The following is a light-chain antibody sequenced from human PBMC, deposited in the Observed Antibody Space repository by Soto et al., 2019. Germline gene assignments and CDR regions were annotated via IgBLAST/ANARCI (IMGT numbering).Light chain of an antibody. CDR2: EVT. CDR1: SSDVGGYDY. Sequence: QSALTQPASVSGSPGQSITISCTGTSSDVGGYDYVSWYQQYPGRVPKLLIHEVTNRPSGVSDRFSGSKSGNTASLTISGLQTEDEADYYCSSHAGSSAFYVFGTGTKVTVL. CDR3: SSHAGSSAFYV. J-gene: IGLJ1*01. V-gene: IGLV2-14*01.